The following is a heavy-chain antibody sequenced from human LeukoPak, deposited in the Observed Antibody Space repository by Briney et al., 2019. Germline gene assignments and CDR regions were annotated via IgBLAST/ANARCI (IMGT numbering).Heavy chain of an antibody. J-gene: IGHJ6*02. Sequence: EASVKVSCKASGYTFISYQMHWVRQAPGQGLEWMGIINPTGGSTSHAQKFQGRVTMTRDTSTSTVYMELSSLRSEDTAVYYCASSQLDYGDYYYYGMDVWGQGTTVTVSS. CDR1: GYTFISYQ. V-gene: IGHV1-46*01. D-gene: IGHD4-17*01. CDR2: INPTGGST. CDR3: ASSQLDYGDYYYYGMDV.